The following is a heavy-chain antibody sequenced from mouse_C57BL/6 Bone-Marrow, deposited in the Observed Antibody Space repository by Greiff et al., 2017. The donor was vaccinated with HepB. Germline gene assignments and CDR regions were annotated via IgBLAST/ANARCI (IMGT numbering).Heavy chain of an antibody. Sequence: QVQLMESGPGLVQPSQSLSITCTVSGFSLTSYGVHWVRQSPGQGLEWLGVIWRGGSTDYNAAFMSRLSITKDNSKSQVFFKMHSLQANDTAIYYCARGCLGYYYAMDYWGQVTSVTVAS. CDR3: ARGCLGYYYAMDY. CDR2: IWRGGST. V-gene: IGHV2-5*01. CDR1: GFSLTSYG. D-gene: IGHD3-2*02. J-gene: IGHJ4*01.